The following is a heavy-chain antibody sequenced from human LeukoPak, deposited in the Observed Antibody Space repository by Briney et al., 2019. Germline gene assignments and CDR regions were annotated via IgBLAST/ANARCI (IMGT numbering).Heavy chain of an antibody. D-gene: IGHD5-18*01. CDR2: IIPIFGTA. CDR1: GGTFSSYA. Sequence: SVKVSCKASGGTFSSYAISWVRQAPGQGLEWMGGIIPIFGTANYAQKFQGRVTITADESTSTAYMELSSLRSEDTAVYYCARNLPYSSYYYYYMDVWGKGTTVTVSS. V-gene: IGHV1-69*13. J-gene: IGHJ6*03. CDR3: ARNLPYSSYYYYYMDV.